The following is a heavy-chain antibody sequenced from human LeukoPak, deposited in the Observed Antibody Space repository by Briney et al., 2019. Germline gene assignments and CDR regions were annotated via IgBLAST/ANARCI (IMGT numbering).Heavy chain of an antibody. CDR1: GFTFSTYS. V-gene: IGHV3-21*01. CDR3: VRGGYRGFDYEY. J-gene: IGHJ4*02. CDR2: ISPDSNYK. Sequence: PEGSLRLSCAASGFTFSTYSMNWLGLAPGKGLEWVSSISPDSNYKYYVDSVKGRFTISRDNAKSSLYLQMNSLRAEDTAVYYCVRGGYRGFDYEYWGQGTLDTVSS. D-gene: IGHD5-12*01.